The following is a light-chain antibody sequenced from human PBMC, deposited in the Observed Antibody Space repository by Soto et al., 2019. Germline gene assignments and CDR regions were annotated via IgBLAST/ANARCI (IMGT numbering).Light chain of an antibody. CDR2: GNT. CDR3: QSWDTSLSGSV. CDR1: SSNIGAGYD. Sequence: QSVLTQPPSVSGAPGQRVTISCTGSSSNIGAGYDVNWYQKLQGTAPKLLIYGNTNRPSGVPDRFSGSKSGTSGSRAISGLQTDDEAEYYGQSWDTSLSGSVFGGGTKLTVL. V-gene: IGLV1-40*01. J-gene: IGLJ2*01.